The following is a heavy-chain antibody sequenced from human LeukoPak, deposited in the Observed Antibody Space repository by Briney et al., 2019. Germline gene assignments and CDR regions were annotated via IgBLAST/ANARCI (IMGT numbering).Heavy chain of an antibody. D-gene: IGHD3-22*01. Sequence: GGSLRLSCAASGFTFSSYAMHWVRQAPGKGLEWVAFIRYDGSNKYYSDSVKGRFTISRDNSKNTLYLQMNRLRAEDTAVYYCAKDRDSYDYYPYYFDYWGQGTLVTVSS. V-gene: IGHV3-30*02. J-gene: IGHJ4*02. CDR2: IRYDGSNK. CDR3: AKDRDSYDYYPYYFDY. CDR1: GFTFSSYA.